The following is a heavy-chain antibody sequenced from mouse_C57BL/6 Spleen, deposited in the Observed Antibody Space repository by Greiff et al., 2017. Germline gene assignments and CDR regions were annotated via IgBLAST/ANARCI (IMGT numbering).Heavy chain of an antibody. CDR2: IHPSDSDT. J-gene: IGHJ1*03. D-gene: IGHD1-1*01. Sequence: VQLQQPGAELVKPGASVKVSCKASGYTFTSYWMHWVKQRPGQGLEWIGRIHPSDSDTNYNQKFKGKATLTVDKSSSTAYMQLSSPTSEDSAVYYCAIDYGSSYWYFDVWGTGTTVTVSS. V-gene: IGHV1-74*01. CDR1: GYTFTSYW. CDR3: AIDYGSSYWYFDV.